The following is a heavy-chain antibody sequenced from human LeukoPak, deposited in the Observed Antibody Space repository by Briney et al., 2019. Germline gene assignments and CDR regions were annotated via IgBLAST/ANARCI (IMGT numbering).Heavy chain of an antibody. Sequence: SETLSLTCAVYGESFSGYYWNWVRQPPGKGLEWVGEINHSGSTTNYNPSLKSRVNMSVDMSKSQFSLKLSSVSAADTAVYYCARKGGYARDHWGQGNLVSLSS. J-gene: IGHJ4*02. CDR2: INHSGSTT. D-gene: IGHD5-12*01. CDR1: GESFSGYY. V-gene: IGHV4-34*01. CDR3: ARKGGYARDH.